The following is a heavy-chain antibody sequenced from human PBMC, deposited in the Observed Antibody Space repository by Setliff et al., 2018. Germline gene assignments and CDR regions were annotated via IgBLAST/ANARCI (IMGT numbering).Heavy chain of an antibody. CDR3: AREQWLDPPGYYYMDV. Sequence: TSETLSLTCAVCGGSFSGYYWTCIRQPPGKGLEWIGEINRSGSTNYNPSLKSRVTMSVDTSKNQFSLKLNSVTAADMAVYYCAREQWLDPPGYYYMDVWAKGTTVTVSS. V-gene: IGHV4-34*01. D-gene: IGHD6-19*01. CDR2: INRSGST. CDR1: GGSFSGYY. J-gene: IGHJ6*03.